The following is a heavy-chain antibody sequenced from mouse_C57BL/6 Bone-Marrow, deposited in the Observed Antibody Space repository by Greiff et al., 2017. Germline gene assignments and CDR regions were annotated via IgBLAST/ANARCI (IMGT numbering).Heavy chain of an antibody. D-gene: IGHD1-1*01. J-gene: IGHJ1*03. V-gene: IGHV1-69*01. CDR3: AYGSSHWYFDV. CDR2: IDPSDSYP. CDR1: GYTFTSYW. Sequence: VQLQQPGAELVMPGASVKLSCKASGYTFTSYWMHWVKQRPGQGLEWIGEIDPSDSYPNYNQKFKGKSTLSVDKSSSTAYMQLSSLTSEDSAVYYCAYGSSHWYFDVWGTGTTVTVSS.